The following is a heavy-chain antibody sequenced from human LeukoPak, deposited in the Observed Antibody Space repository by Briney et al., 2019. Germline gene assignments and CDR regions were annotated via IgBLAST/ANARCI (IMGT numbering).Heavy chain of an antibody. Sequence: GGSLRLSCAASGFTFSSYAMSWVRQAPGKGLEWVSAISGSGGSTYYADSVKGRFTISRDNSKNTLYLQMNSLRAEDTALYYCAKDLLRDRGYSGYEGWGQGTLVTVSS. CDR2: ISGSGGST. CDR3: AKDLLRDRGYSGYEG. V-gene: IGHV3-23*01. J-gene: IGHJ4*02. D-gene: IGHD5-12*01. CDR1: GFTFSSYA.